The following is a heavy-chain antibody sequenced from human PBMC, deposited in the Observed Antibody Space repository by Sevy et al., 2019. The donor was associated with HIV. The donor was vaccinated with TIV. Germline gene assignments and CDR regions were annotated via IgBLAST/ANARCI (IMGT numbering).Heavy chain of an antibody. CDR1: GFTFTRYS. Sequence: GSPRLSCAASGFTFTRYSINWVRQAPGKGPEWVSTISWSGRNTYYGDLVKGRFTISQDNSKNTLYLQMSSLGAEDTAVYYCAKDRYEGSGYYPEGAFDIWGQGTKVTVSS. CDR2: ISWSGRNT. CDR3: AKDRYEGSGYYPEGAFDI. V-gene: IGHV3-23*01. J-gene: IGHJ3*02. D-gene: IGHD3-22*01.